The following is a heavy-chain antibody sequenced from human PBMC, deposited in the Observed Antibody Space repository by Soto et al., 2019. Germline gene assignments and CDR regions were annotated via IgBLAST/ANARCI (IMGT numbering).Heavy chain of an antibody. J-gene: IGHJ3*02. CDR3: VKDTSYDSSGPDAFDI. D-gene: IGHD3-22*01. V-gene: IGHV3-9*01. CDR1: GFTFDNFA. CDR2: ISWNRGTI. Sequence: EVQLVESGGGLVQPGRSLRLSCAASGFTFDNFAMHWVRQVPGKGLEWVSGISWNRGTIEHGDSVKGRFTISRDNAKNSLYLQMNSLRVEDTAFYYCVKDTSYDSSGPDAFDIWGQGTMVTVSS.